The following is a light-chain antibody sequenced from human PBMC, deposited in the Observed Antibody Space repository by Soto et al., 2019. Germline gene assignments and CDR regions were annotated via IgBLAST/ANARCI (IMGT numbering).Light chain of an antibody. Sequence: QSALTQPPSASGSPGQSVTISCTGSSSDVGGYNYVSWYQQHPGKAPKLMIYDVSKRPSGVPDRFSGSKSGNTASLTVSGLQDEDEADYYCSSYAGSNLVVFGGGTQLTVL. CDR3: SSYAGSNLVV. V-gene: IGLV2-8*01. J-gene: IGLJ2*01. CDR2: DVS. CDR1: SSDVGGYNY.